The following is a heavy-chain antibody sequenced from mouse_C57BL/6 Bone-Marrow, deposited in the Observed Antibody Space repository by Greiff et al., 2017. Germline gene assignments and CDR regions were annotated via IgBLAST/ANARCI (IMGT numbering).Heavy chain of an antibody. V-gene: IGHV1-64*01. CDR3: ARGGSGISYKNYFDY. J-gene: IGHJ2*01. CDR1: GYTFTSYW. Sequence: VQLQQPGAELVKPGASVKLSCKASGYTFTSYWMHWVKQRPGQGLEWIGMIHPNSGSTNYNEKFKSKATLTVDKSSSTAYMQLSSLTSEDSAVYYCARGGSGISYKNYFDYWGQGTTLTVSS. D-gene: IGHD1-1*01. CDR2: IHPNSGST.